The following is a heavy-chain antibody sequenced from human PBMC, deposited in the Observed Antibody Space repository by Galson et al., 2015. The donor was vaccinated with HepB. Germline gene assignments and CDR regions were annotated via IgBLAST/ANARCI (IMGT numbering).Heavy chain of an antibody. CDR1: GFTFSSYA. D-gene: IGHD3-10*01. Sequence: SLRLSCAASGFTFSSYALTWVRQAPGKGLEWVSSITCSGDGTSYADSVGGRFAISRDNSKNTLFLRVHSLSAEERAVYYCAKGRASGKVDWFDPWGQGALVTVSS. CDR2: ITCSGDGT. CDR3: AKGRASGKVDWFDP. V-gene: IGHV3-23*01. J-gene: IGHJ5*02.